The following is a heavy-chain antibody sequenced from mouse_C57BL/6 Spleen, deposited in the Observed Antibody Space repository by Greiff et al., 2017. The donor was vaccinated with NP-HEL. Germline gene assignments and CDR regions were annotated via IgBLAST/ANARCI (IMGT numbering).Heavy chain of an antibody. J-gene: IGHJ2*01. Sequence: VQLKQSGGGLVKPGGSLKLSCAASGFTFSDYGMHWVRQAPEKGLEWVAYISSGSSTIYYADTVKGRFTISRDNAKNTLFLQMTSLRSEDTAMYYCARAKLGLFDYWGQGTTLTVSS. CDR1: GFTFSDYG. CDR2: ISSGSSTI. CDR3: ARAKLGLFDY. D-gene: IGHD4-1*01. V-gene: IGHV5-17*01.